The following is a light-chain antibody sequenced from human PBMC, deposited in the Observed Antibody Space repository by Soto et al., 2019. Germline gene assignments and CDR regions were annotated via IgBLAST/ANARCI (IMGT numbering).Light chain of an antibody. CDR2: AVN. V-gene: IGLV2-14*01. CDR1: SEDIGAYDY. J-gene: IGLJ1*01. CDR3: SSYRSSDTLEV. Sequence: QSVLTQPASVSASPGQSIFISCTGTSEDIGAYDYVSWYQQHPGKAPKLILYAVNDRPSGVSSRFSGSKSGNTASLTISGVQPDDEADYYCSSYRSSDTLEVFGTGTKVTDL.